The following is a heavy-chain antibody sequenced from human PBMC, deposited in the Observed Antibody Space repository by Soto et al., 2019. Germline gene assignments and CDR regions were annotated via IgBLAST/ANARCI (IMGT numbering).Heavy chain of an antibody. CDR1: NGSITNLY. CDR2: IYFSGNT. J-gene: IGHJ4*01. Sequence: SETMSLTSTVCNGSITNLYWSWNQQPPGKGLEWIGYIYFSGNTNYNPSLKSRVTMSIDTSKNEFTLKLISVTASDTAAYYCAAYDSEGDFDYWGQGTLVTVSS. CDR3: AAYDSEGDFDY. D-gene: IGHD3-9*01. V-gene: IGHV4-59*01.